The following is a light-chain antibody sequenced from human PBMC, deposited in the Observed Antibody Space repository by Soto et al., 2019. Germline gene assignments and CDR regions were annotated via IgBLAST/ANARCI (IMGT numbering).Light chain of an antibody. V-gene: IGLV2-8*01. Sequence: QSVLTQPPSASGSPGQSVTISCTGTSSDVGDYNYVSWYQQHPGKAPKLMIYAVSKRPSGVPDRFSGSKSGNTASLTVSGLQAEDEADYYCSSYAGSNNVVFGTGTKVTVL. J-gene: IGLJ1*01. CDR3: SSYAGSNNVV. CDR2: AVS. CDR1: SSDVGDYNY.